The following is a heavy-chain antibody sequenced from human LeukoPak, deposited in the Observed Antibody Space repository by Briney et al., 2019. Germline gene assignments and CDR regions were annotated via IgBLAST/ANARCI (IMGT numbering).Heavy chain of an antibody. J-gene: IGHJ4*02. CDR3: ARDYKYAFDN. D-gene: IGHD5-24*01. Sequence: GGSLRLSCAASGFTFSDYSMNWVRQAPGKGLEWISYIGIDSGNTNYADSVKGRFTISGDRAKNSLYLQMNSLRVEDTAVYYCARDYKYAFDNWGQGTLVTVSS. CDR1: GFTFSDYS. CDR2: IGIDSGNT. V-gene: IGHV3-48*01.